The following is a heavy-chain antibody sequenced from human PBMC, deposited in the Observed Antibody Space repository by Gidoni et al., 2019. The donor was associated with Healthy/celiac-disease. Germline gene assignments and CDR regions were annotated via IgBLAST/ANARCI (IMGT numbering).Heavy chain of an antibody. D-gene: IGHD6-13*01. Sequence: EVQLVESGGGLVQPGGSLSLSCAASGFTFSSYDMHWVRQATGKGLEWVSAIGTAGDPYYPGSVKGRFTISRENAKNSLYLQMNSLRAGDTAVYYCARAFRSSSWDYWYFDLWGRGTLVTVSS. CDR2: IGTAGDP. CDR1: GFTFSSYD. J-gene: IGHJ2*01. CDR3: ARAFRSSSWDYWYFDL. V-gene: IGHV3-13*05.